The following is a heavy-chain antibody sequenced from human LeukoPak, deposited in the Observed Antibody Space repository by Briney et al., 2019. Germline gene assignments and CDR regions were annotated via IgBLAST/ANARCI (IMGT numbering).Heavy chain of an antibody. J-gene: IGHJ4*02. CDR3: ARDHCTNGVCAYFDY. D-gene: IGHD2-8*01. Sequence: GGSLRLSRAASGFTFSSYGMHWVRQAPGKGLEWVAVIWYDGSNKYYADSVKGRFTISRDNSKNTLYLQMNSLRAEDTAVYYCARDHCTNGVCAYFDYWGQGTLVTVSS. CDR1: GFTFSSYG. V-gene: IGHV3-33*01. CDR2: IWYDGSNK.